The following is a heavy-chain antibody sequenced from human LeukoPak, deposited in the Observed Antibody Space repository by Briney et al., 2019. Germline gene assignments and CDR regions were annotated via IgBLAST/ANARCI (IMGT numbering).Heavy chain of an antibody. D-gene: IGHD1-20*01. J-gene: IGHJ4*02. CDR3: VSGNNCNY. Sequence: GGSLRLSCVASGFTFSSYNMNWVCQAPGKGLECVSYISSSSSTIYYADSVKGRFTISRDNAKNSLYLQMNSLRAEDTAVYYCVSGNNCNYWGQGTLVTVSS. V-gene: IGHV3-48*01. CDR1: GFTFSSYN. CDR2: ISSSSSTI.